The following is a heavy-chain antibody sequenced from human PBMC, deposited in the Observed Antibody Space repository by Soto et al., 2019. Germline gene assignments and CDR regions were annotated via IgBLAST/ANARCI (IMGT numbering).Heavy chain of an antibody. D-gene: IGHD6-13*01. J-gene: IGHJ6*02. V-gene: IGHV1-69*06. CDR1: GGTFSSYA. Sequence: GASVKVSCKASGGTFSSYAISWVRQAPGQGLEWMGGIIPIFGTANYAQKFQGRVTITADKSTSTAYMELSSLRSEDTAVYYCARTTGAVRSSWQAQYDYYGMDVWGQGTTVTVSS. CDR2: IIPIFGTA. CDR3: ARTTGAVRSSWQAQYDYYGMDV.